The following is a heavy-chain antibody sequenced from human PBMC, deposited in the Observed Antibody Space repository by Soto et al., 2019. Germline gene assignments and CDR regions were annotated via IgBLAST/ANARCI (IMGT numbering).Heavy chain of an antibody. Sequence: PSETLSLTCAVSGGSISSSNWWSWVRQPPGKGLEWIGEIYHSGSTNYNPSLKSRVTISVDKSKNQFSLKLSSVTAADTAVYYCARQGSSSSGPWYYDMDVWGQGTTVTVSS. CDR3: ARQGSSSSGPWYYDMDV. CDR1: GGSISSSNW. D-gene: IGHD6-13*01. J-gene: IGHJ6*02. V-gene: IGHV4-4*02. CDR2: IYHSGST.